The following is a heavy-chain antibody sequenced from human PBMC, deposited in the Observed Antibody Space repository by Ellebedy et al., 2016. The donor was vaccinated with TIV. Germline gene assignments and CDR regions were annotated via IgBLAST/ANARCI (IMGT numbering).Heavy chain of an antibody. J-gene: IGHJ6*03. CDR3: AREVVADTSGASSYYYYYMDV. V-gene: IGHV1-18*01. D-gene: IGHD2-15*01. CDR1: GYTFTSYS. Sequence: AASVKVSCKASGYTFTSYSIDWVRQAPGQGLEWMGWISAYNGNTKYAQNLQGRVTMTTDTSTSTAYMELRSLRSDDTAVYYCAREVVADTSGASSYYYYYMDVWGEGTTVTVSS. CDR2: ISAYNGNT.